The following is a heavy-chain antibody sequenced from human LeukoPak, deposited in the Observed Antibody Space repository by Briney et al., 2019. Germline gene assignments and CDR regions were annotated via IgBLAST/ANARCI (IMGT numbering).Heavy chain of an antibody. V-gene: IGHV1-69*04. Sequence: GASVKVSCKASGGTFSSYAISWVRQAPGQGLEWMGRIMPILDMAKYAQNFQGRVTITADKFTSTAYMELSSLRSEDTAVYYCARAPITLAEEYYFDYWGQGTLVTVSS. CDR1: GGTFSSYA. D-gene: IGHD3-16*01. J-gene: IGHJ4*02. CDR3: ARAPITLAEEYYFDY. CDR2: IMPILDMA.